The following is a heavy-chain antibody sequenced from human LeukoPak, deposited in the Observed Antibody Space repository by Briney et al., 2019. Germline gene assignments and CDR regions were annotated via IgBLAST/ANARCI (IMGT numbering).Heavy chain of an antibody. V-gene: IGHV4-34*01. J-gene: IGHJ4*02. CDR2: INHSGST. D-gene: IGHD4-17*01. Sequence: ASETLSLTCAVYGGSFSGYYWSWIRQPPGKGLEWIGEINHSGSTNYNPSLKSRVTISVDTSKNQFSLKLSSVTAADMAVYYCARGGSRPYMTTVPYYFDYWGQGTLVTVSS. CDR3: ARGGSRPYMTTVPYYFDY. CDR1: GGSFSGYY.